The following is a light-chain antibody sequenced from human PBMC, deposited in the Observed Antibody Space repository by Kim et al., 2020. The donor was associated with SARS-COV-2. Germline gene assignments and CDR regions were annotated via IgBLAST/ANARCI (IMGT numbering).Light chain of an antibody. Sequence: QSVLTQPPSTSGTPGQRVTISCSGTKSNIGTNFVWWYKQLPGTAPELLIHADNQRSSGVPDRFSASKSDTSASLAISGLQADDEADYFCASWDSSLNGVLFGGGTQLTV. J-gene: IGLJ2*01. CDR1: KSNIGTNF. CDR2: ADN. CDR3: ASWDSSLNGVL. V-gene: IGLV1-44*01.